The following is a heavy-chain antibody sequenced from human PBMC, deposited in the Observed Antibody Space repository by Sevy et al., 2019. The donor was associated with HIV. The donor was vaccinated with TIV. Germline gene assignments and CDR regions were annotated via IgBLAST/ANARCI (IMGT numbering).Heavy chain of an antibody. D-gene: IGHD2-8*01. V-gene: IGHV3-23*01. CDR3: AREGCTQPHDY. CDR2: FSFGCGRI. CDR1: GFTFAKYG. Sequence: GGSLRLSCAASGFTFAKYGMSWVRQAPGKGLEWVSTFSFGCGRINYADSVKGRFTISRDDSKNTLFLQMNSLRAEDTATYSCAREGCTQPHDYWGQGTLVTVSS. J-gene: IGHJ4*02.